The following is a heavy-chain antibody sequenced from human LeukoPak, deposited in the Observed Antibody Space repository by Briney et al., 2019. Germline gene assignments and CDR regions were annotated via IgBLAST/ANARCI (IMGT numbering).Heavy chain of an antibody. V-gene: IGHV3-53*01. D-gene: IGHD2-8*01. CDR2: FYIDGST. CDR3: ATSPLIALD. Sequence: PGGSLRLSCAASGFPVSSNYMSWVRQAPGKGLEWVSVFYIDGSTYYADSVKGRFTISRDNSKNTLYLQMNSLRAEDTAVYYCATSPLIALDWGQGTLVTVSS. J-gene: IGHJ4*02. CDR1: GFPVSSNY.